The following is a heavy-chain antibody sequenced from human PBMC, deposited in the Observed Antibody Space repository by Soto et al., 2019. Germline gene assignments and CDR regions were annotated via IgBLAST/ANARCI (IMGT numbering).Heavy chain of an antibody. D-gene: IGHD4-17*01. CDR2: ISGSGGST. CDR3: AKVRRTVPRRGAFDY. CDR1: GFTFSSYA. J-gene: IGHJ4*02. Sequence: GGSLRLSYAASGFTFSSYAMSWVRQAPGKGLEWVSAISGSGGSTYYADSVKGRFTISRDNSKNTLYLQMNSLRAEDTAVYYCAKVRRTVPRRGAFDYWGQGTLVTVSS. V-gene: IGHV3-23*01.